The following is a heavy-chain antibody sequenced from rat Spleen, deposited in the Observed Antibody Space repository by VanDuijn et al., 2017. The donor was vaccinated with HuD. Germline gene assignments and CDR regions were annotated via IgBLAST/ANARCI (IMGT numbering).Heavy chain of an antibody. CDR3: ASLCAALDY. CDR1: GFTFSNYY. D-gene: IGHD1-12*01. Sequence: EVQLVESGGGLVQPGRSLKLSCAASGFTFSNYYMAWVRQAPKKGLEWVATISTSGSRTYYPDSVKGRFTISRDNAKSILYLQMNSLKSEDTATYYCASLCAALDYWGQGVMVTVSS. J-gene: IGHJ2*01. CDR2: ISTSGSRT. V-gene: IGHV5-25*01.